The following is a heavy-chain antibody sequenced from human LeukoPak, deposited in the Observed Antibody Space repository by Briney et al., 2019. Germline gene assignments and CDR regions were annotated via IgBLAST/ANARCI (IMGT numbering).Heavy chain of an antibody. CDR3: ARGGLENGYHSNDGFDI. CDR1: GGSISGYH. V-gene: IGHV4-59*01. CDR2: IYYSGST. J-gene: IGHJ3*02. D-gene: IGHD3-22*01. Sequence: SETLSLTCTVSGGSISGYHWSWIRQTPGKGLEWIGYIYYSGSTKYNPSLKSRVTMSVDTSRDQFSLKLSSVTAADTAVYYCARGGLENGYHSNDGFDIWGQGTMATVSS.